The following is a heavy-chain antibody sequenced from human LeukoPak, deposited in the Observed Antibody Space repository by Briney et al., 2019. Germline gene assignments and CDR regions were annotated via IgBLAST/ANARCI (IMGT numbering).Heavy chain of an antibody. D-gene: IGHD2-15*01. CDR3: ARDLSGYSDY. CDR1: GFTLSSYW. V-gene: IGHV3-74*01. CDR2: ISDADGSIT. Sequence: QPGGSLRLSCAASGFTLSSYWLHWVRQAPGRGLVWVSRISDADGSITDYADSVRGRFTISRDTAKNKLYLETNSLGAEDTAVYYCARDLSGYSDYWGQGTLVTVSS. J-gene: IGHJ4*02.